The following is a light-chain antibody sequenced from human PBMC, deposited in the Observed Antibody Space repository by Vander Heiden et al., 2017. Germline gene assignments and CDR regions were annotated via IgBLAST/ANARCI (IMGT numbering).Light chain of an antibody. CDR3: MQGSHWPPT. CDR2: QVS. Sequence: VAMTQPPLSLPVPPGQPPSIACKSSQSLLVSDGYTYLHWTHQTPGQSPRRLIYQVSNRESGVPEKFSGSGSATDFTLKISRVEAEDVGTYYCMQGSHWPPTFGQGTKVEIK. V-gene: IGKV2-30*01. J-gene: IGKJ1*01. CDR1: QSLLVSDGYTY.